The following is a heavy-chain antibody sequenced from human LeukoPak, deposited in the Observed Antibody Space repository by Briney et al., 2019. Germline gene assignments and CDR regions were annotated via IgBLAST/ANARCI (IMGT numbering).Heavy chain of an antibody. CDR3: ARDLSSVGGYKDY. CDR1: GYTFTGYY. Sequence: GASVKVSCKASGYTFTGYYMHWVRQPPGQGLGWMGWINPNSGGTNYAQKFQGRVTMTRDTSISTAYMELSRLRSDDTAVYYCARDLSSVGGYKDYWGQGTLVTVSS. CDR2: INPNSGGT. D-gene: IGHD1-26*01. J-gene: IGHJ4*02. V-gene: IGHV1-2*02.